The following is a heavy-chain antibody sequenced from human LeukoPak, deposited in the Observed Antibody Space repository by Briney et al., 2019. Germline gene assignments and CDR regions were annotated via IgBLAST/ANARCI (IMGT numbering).Heavy chain of an antibody. V-gene: IGHV3-48*01. CDR2: ISSSSGTI. D-gene: IGHD3-3*01. Sequence: GGSLRLSCAASGFTFSSYSMNWVRQAPGKGLEWVSYISSSSGTIYYADSVKGRFTISRDNAKNSLYLQMNSLRAEDTAVYYCARDCSITIFGVGCEGFDYWGQGTLVTVSS. J-gene: IGHJ4*02. CDR3: ARDCSITIFGVGCEGFDY. CDR1: GFTFSSYS.